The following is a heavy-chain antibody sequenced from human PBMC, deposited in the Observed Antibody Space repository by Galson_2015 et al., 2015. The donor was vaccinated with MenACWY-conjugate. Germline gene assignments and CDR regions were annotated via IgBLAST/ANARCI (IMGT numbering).Heavy chain of an antibody. CDR1: GFTFSSYS. V-gene: IGHV3-48*04. CDR2: ISSSSSPI. CDR3: ARPVGDGYTVYWYFDL. D-gene: IGHD5-24*01. J-gene: IGHJ2*01. Sequence: SLRLSCAASGFTFSSYSMNWVRQAPGKGLEWVSYISSSSSPIYYADSVKGRFTISRDNAKNSLSLQMNSLRAEDTAVYYCARPVGDGYTVYWYFDLWGRGTLVTVSS.